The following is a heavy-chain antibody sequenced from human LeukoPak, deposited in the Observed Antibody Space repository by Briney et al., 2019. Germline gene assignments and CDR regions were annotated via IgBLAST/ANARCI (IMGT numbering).Heavy chain of an antibody. CDR1: GGSISSYY. D-gene: IGHD5-24*01. J-gene: IGHJ4*02. CDR3: ARGQEKRWLPWYFDY. CDR2: IYYSGST. Sequence: SETLSLTCTVSGGSISSYYWSWIRQPPGKGLEWIGYIYYSGSTNYNPSLKSRVTISVDTSKNQFSLKLSSVTAADTAVYYCARGQEKRWLPWYFDYWGQGTLVTVSS. V-gene: IGHV4-59*01.